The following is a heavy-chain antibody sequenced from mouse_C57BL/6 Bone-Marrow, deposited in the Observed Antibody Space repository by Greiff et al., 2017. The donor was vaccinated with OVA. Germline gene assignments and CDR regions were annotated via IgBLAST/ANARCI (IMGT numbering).Heavy chain of an antibody. CDR3: TGRRDARDY. J-gene: IGHJ4*01. CDR2: ISSGGAYI. CDR1: GFTFSSYA. V-gene: IGHV5-9-1*02. Sequence: EVNLVESGEGLVKPGGSLKLSCAASGFTFSSYAMSWVRQTPEKRLEWVAYISSGGAYIYYADTVKGQFTISRDNARNTLYLQMSSLKSEDTAMYYCTGRRDARDYWGQGTAVTVSS.